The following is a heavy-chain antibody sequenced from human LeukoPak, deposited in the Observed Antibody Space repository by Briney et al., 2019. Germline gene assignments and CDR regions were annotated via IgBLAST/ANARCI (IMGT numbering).Heavy chain of an antibody. CDR3: ARGRIVLMVYAIGFDY. V-gene: IGHV4-34*01. Sequence: PSETLSLTCAVCGGSFSGYYWSWIRQPPGKGLEWIGEINHSGSTNYNPSLKSRVTISVDTSKNQFSLKLSSVTAADTAVYYCARGRIVLMVYAIGFDYWGQGTLVTVSS. CDR2: INHSGST. CDR1: GGSFSGYY. D-gene: IGHD2-8*01. J-gene: IGHJ4*02.